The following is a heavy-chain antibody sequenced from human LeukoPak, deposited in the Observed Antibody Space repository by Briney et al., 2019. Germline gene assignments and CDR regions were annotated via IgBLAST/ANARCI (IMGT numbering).Heavy chain of an antibody. D-gene: IGHD6-6*01. CDR3: ARGIIAARNWFGP. CDR2: INHSGST. Sequence: SETLSLTCAVYGGSFSGYYWSWIRQPPGKGLEWIGEINHSGSTNYNPSLKSRVTISVDTSKNQFSLKLSSVTAADTAVYYCARGIIAARNWFGPWGQGTLVTVSS. J-gene: IGHJ5*02. CDR1: GGSFSGYY. V-gene: IGHV4-34*01.